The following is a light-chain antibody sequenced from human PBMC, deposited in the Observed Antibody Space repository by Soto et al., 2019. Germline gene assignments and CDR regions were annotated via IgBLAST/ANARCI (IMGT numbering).Light chain of an antibody. Sequence: EIVLTQSPATLSLSPGERATLPCRASQSVSSYLAWYQQKPGQAPRLLIYDASNRATGVTARFSGSGSGTDFTLTISSLEPEDVAVYYCNQLRNWHPNVGPATKVDI. CDR2: DAS. J-gene: IGKJ3*01. CDR3: NQLRNWHPN. V-gene: IGKV3-11*01. CDR1: QSVSSY.